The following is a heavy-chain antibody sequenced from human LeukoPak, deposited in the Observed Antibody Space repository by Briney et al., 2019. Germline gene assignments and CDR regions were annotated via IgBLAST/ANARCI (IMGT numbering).Heavy chain of an antibody. Sequence: PGRSLRLSCAASGFTFSSYCMHSVRQAPGKGLVCVSRISTAGSTTSYADSVKGRFTISRDNAKNTLYLQMNSLRAEDTAVYYCATYDCSSTSCYEDYWGQGTLVTVSS. D-gene: IGHD2-2*01. V-gene: IGHV3-74*01. CDR1: GFTFSSYC. CDR2: ISTAGSTT. J-gene: IGHJ4*02. CDR3: ATYDCSSTSCYEDY.